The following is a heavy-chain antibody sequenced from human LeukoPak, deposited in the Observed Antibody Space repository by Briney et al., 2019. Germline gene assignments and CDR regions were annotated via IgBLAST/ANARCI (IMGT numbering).Heavy chain of an antibody. CDR1: GFSFSTYW. D-gene: IGHD1-14*01. J-gene: IGHJ4*02. CDR3: GRDSFETDIDY. V-gene: IGHV3-7*01. CDR2: IKEDGSET. Sequence: GGSLRLPCAASGFSFSTYWMSWVRQAPGKGLEWVANIKEDGSETYYVDSLRGRFTISRDNVKNSLYLQINSLRAEDTAVYYCGRDSFETDIDYWGQGTLVTVSS.